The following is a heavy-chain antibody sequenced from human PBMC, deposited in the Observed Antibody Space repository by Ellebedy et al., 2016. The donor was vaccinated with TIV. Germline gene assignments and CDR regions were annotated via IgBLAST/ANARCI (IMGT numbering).Heavy chain of an antibody. J-gene: IGHJ6*02. D-gene: IGHD2-15*01. CDR2: IWYDGSKR. CDR1: GFTFSSYG. Sequence: GESLKISCAASGFTFSSYGMHWARQAPGKGLELVALIWYDGSKRYYADSVKGRFTISRDNPKNTLYLQMNSRRAEDTAVYYCAAAHYYFYGKDVWGQGTRVTVSS. V-gene: IGHV3-33*01. CDR3: AAAHYYFYGKDV.